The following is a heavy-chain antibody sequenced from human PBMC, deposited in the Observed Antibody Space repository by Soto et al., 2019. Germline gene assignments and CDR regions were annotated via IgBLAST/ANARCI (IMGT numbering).Heavy chain of an antibody. V-gene: IGHV2-26*01. J-gene: IGHJ6*02. CDR1: GFSLSNARMG. CDR2: IFSNDEK. CDR3: ARIRRQSGYSYGSHYYYYGMDV. D-gene: IGHD5-18*01. Sequence: SGPTLVNPTETLTLTCTVSGFSLSNARMGVSWIRQPPGKALEWLAHIFSNDEKSYSTSLKSRLTISKDTSKSQVVLTMTNMDPVDTATYYCARIRRQSGYSYGSHYYYYGMDVWGQGTTVTVSS.